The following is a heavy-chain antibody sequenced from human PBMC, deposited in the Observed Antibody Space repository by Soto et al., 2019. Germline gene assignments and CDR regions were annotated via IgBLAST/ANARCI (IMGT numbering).Heavy chain of an antibody. V-gene: IGHV2-5*01. CDR1: GFSLTTSGAG. CDR2: ISWKDDK. CDR3: AHRYGENYYLWYFDS. J-gene: IGHJ4*02. D-gene: IGHD4-17*01. Sequence: ITLKESGPTLVKPTQTLMLTCTYSGFSLTTSGAGVGWLRQPPGKALEWLALISWKDDKRYNPGLESMLTITKDTAKKQAILTLTNIDPVDTAPYFCAHRYGENYYLWYFDSWGQGTLVTVSS.